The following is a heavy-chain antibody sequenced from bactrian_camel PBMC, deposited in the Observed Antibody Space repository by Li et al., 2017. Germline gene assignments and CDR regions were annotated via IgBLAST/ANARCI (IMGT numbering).Heavy chain of an antibody. CDR3: AANDVFTYVECGFAATY. D-gene: IGHD1*01. CDR2: IDVDGST. CDR1: GNTLRRVS. V-gene: IGHV3S53*01. J-gene: IGHJ4*01. Sequence: HVQLVESGGGSVQAGGSLRLSCAASASGNTLRRVSMGWFRQAPGKEREGVAAIDVDGSTTYADSVKGRFTISKDNAKNTLYLQMDSLNPEDTAMYYCAANDVFTYVECGFAATYWGQGTQVTIS.